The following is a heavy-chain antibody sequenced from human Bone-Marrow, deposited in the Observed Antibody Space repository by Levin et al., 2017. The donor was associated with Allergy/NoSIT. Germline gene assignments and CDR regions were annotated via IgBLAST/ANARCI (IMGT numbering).Heavy chain of an antibody. D-gene: IGHD1-14*01. CDR2: IYSGGST. V-gene: IGHV3-53*01. J-gene: IGHJ6*02. CDR1: GFTVSSNY. CDR3: ASEGGIEGYYYYGMDV. Sequence: GGSLRLSCAASGFTVSSNYMSWVRQAPGKGLEWVSVIYSGGSTYYADSVKGRFTISRDNSKNTLYLQMNSLRAEDTAVYYCASEGGIEGYYYYGMDVWGQGTTVTVSS.